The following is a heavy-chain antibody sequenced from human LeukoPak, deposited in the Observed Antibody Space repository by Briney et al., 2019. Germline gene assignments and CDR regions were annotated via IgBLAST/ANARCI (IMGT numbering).Heavy chain of an antibody. V-gene: IGHV1-24*01. CDR1: GYTLTELS. Sequence: ASVKVSCKVSGYTLTELSMHWVRQAPGKGLEWMGGFDPEDGETIYAQKFQGRVTMTEDTSTDTAYMELSSLRSEDTAVYYCATAVVYRQWRVYDAFDIWGQGTMVTVSS. CDR2: FDPEDGET. D-gene: IGHD6-19*01. J-gene: IGHJ3*02. CDR3: ATAVVYRQWRVYDAFDI.